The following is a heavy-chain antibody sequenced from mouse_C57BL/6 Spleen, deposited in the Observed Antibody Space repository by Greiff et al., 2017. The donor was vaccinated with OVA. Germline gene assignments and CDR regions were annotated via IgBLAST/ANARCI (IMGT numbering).Heavy chain of an antibody. CDR2: IDPENGDT. J-gene: IGHJ3*01. D-gene: IGHD1-1*01. CDR1: GFNIKDDY. Sequence: VQLKQSGAELVRPGASVKLSCTASGFNIKDDYMHWVKQRPEQGLEWIGWIDPENGDTEYASKVQGTATITADTSSNAAYLQLSSLTSEDTADYCCTTYYGIAYWGQGTLVTVSA. V-gene: IGHV14-4*01. CDR3: TTYYGIAY.